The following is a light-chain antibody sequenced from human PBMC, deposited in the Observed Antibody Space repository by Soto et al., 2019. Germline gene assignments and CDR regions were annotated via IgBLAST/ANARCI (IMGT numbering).Light chain of an antibody. J-gene: IGKJ1*01. CDR3: QQYGISPRT. Sequence: EIVLTQSPGTLSLSPGERATLSCRASQSVSSSYLAWYQQKPGQAPRLFIYGASSRATGIPDRFSGSGSGTDSTLTISRLEPEDFAVYYCQQYGISPRTFGQGTKVDIK. CDR2: GAS. V-gene: IGKV3-20*01. CDR1: QSVSSSY.